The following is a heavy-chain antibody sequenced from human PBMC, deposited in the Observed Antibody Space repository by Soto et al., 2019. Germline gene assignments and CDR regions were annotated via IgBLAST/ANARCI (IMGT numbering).Heavy chain of an antibody. D-gene: IGHD3-9*01. J-gene: IGHJ4*02. Sequence: SETLSLTCTVSGGSVSSSSYYWGWVRQPPGKGLEWIGSVYYSGRTYYNPSLESRVTISVDKSKNQFSLKLMSLSAADTAVYYCGRLEGLATISYYFDYWGQGALVTV. CDR3: GRLEGLATISYYFDY. V-gene: IGHV4-39*01. CDR2: VYYSGRT. CDR1: GGSVSSSSYY.